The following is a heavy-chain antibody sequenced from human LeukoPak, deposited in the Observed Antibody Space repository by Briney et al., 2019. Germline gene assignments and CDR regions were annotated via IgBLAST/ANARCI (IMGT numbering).Heavy chain of an antibody. CDR2: IYYSGST. CDR1: GGSISSSSYY. CDR3: ARGRWQWELLARGAFDI. Sequence: PSETLSLTCTVSGGSISSSSYYWGWIRQPPGKGLEWIGSIYYSGSTYYNPSLKSRVTISVDTSKNQFSLKLSSVTAADTAVYYCARGRWQWELLARGAFDIWGQGTMVTVSS. V-gene: IGHV4-39*01. D-gene: IGHD1-26*01. J-gene: IGHJ3*02.